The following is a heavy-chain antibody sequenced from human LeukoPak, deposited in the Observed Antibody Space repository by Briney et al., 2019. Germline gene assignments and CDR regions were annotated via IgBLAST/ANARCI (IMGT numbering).Heavy chain of an antibody. CDR1: EFSVGSNY. D-gene: IGHD5-18*01. CDR3: AKDDRIQTRRYSYNY. Sequence: GGSLRLSCAASEFSVGSNYMTWVRQAPGKGLEWVSLIYSGGSTYYADSVKGRFTISRDNSKNTLYLQMNSLRAEDTAVYYCAKDDRIQTRRYSYNYWGQGTLVTVSS. V-gene: IGHV3-66*01. CDR2: IYSGGST. J-gene: IGHJ4*02.